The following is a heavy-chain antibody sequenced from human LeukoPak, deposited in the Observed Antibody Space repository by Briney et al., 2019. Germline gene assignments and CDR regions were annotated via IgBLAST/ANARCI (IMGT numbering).Heavy chain of an antibody. CDR3: ARSTSRYYARFDY. J-gene: IGHJ4*02. D-gene: IGHD3-10*01. V-gene: IGHV1-2*02. CDR2: INPNSGGT. CDR1: GYTFTCYY. Sequence: ASVKVSCKASGYTFTCYYMHWVRQAPGQGLEWMGWINPNSGGTNYAQKFQGRVTMTRDTSISTAYMELSRLRSDDTAVYYCARSTSRYYARFDYWGQGTLVTVSS.